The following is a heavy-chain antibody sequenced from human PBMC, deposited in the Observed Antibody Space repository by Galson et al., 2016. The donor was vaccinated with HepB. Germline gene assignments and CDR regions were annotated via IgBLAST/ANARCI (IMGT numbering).Heavy chain of an antibody. V-gene: IGHV1-18*01. D-gene: IGHD6-13*01. CDR1: GYIFTSYG. CDR3: ARDLGLAADSVRDY. CDR2: ISTNTGNT. Sequence: SVKVSCKASGYIFTSYGINWVRQAPGQGLEWMGWISTNTGNTNSAQKFQGRVTMTTDTSTSTAYMELRSLRSDDTAVYYCARDLGLAADSVRDYWGQGTLVTVSA. J-gene: IGHJ4*02.